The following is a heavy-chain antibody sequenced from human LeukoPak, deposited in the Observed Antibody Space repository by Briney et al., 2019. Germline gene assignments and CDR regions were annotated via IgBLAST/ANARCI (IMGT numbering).Heavy chain of an antibody. CDR1: GGSFSGYY. D-gene: IGHD5-18*01. J-gene: IGHJ4*02. Sequence: SETLSLTCAVYGGSFSGYYWSWIRQPPGKGLEWIGEINHSGSTNYNPSLKSRVIISIDTSSNQFSLRLNSMTAADTAVYYCARVLRAASWRSYDYWGQGSLVTVSS. V-gene: IGHV4-34*01. CDR3: ARVLRAASWRSYDY. CDR2: INHSGST.